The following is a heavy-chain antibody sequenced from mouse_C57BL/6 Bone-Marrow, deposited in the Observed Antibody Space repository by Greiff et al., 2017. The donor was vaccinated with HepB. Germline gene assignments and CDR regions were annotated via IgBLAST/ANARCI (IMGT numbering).Heavy chain of an antibody. CDR3: ARNTGSNYVAWFAY. V-gene: IGHV2-9-1*01. Sequence: VQRVESGPGLVAPSQSLSITCTVSGFSLTSYAISWVRQPPGKGLEWLGVIWTGGGTNYNSALKSRLSISKDNSKSQVFLKMNSLQTDDTARYYCARNTGSNYVAWFAYWGQGTLVTVSA. J-gene: IGHJ3*01. CDR1: GFSLTSYA. D-gene: IGHD2-5*01. CDR2: IWTGGGT.